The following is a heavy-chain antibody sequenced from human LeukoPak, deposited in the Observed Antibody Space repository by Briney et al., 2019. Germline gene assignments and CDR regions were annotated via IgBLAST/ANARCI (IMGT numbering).Heavy chain of an antibody. Sequence: SETLSLTCTVSGGSISNYYWSWIRQPPGKGLEWIGYIYYSGSTNYNPSLKSRVTISVDTSKNQFSLKLSSVTAADTAVYYCARASGNYFDYWGQGTLVTVSS. CDR2: IYYSGST. V-gene: IGHV4-59*12. D-gene: IGHD3-10*01. J-gene: IGHJ4*02. CDR3: ARASGNYFDY. CDR1: GGSISNYY.